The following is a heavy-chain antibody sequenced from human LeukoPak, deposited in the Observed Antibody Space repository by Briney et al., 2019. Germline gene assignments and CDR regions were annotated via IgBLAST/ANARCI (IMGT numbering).Heavy chain of an antibody. V-gene: IGHV3-7*01. CDR3: ARDHVVDGLVFDY. Sequence: PGGSLRLSCAASGFTFRRHWMSWVRQAPGKGLELVANINQDGSEKYYVDSVKGRFTISRDNAKNSLFLQMNSLRAEDTATYYCARDHVVDGLVFDYWGQGTLVTVSS. CDR2: INQDGSEK. D-gene: IGHD2-15*01. J-gene: IGHJ4*02. CDR1: GFTFRRHW.